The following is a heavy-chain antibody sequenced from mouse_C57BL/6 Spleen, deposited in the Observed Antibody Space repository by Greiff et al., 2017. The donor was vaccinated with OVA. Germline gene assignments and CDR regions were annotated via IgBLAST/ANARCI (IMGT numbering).Heavy chain of an antibody. V-gene: IGHV1-42*01. CDR3: ARYDYDRDWYFEV. CDR1: GYSFTGYY. CDR2: INPSTGGT. Sequence: VQLQQSGPELVKPGASVKISCKASGYSFTGYYMNWVKQSPEKSLEWIGEINPSTGGTTYNQKFKAKATLTVDKSSSTAYMQLKSLTSEDSAVYYGARYDYDRDWYFEVWGTGTTVTVSS. J-gene: IGHJ1*03. D-gene: IGHD2-4*01.